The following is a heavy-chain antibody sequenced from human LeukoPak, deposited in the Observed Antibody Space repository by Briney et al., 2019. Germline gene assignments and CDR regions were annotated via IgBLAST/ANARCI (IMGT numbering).Heavy chain of an antibody. V-gene: IGHV4-39*01. J-gene: IGHJ4*02. CDR3: AQSHYGHFDY. CDR1: GGSISSSSYY. Sequence: SETLSLTCTVSGGSISSSSYYWGWIRQPPGKGLEWIGSIYYSGSTYYNPSLKSRVTISVDTSKNQFSLKLSSVTAADTAVYYCAQSHYGHFDYWGQGTLVTVSS. CDR2: IYYSGST. D-gene: IGHD3-10*01.